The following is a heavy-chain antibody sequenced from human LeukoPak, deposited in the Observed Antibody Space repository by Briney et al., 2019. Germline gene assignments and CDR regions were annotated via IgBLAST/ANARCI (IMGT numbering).Heavy chain of an antibody. CDR3: AALYDYVWGSYRSFDY. D-gene: IGHD3-16*02. CDR1: GFTFSSCA. J-gene: IGHJ4*02. V-gene: IGHV3-23*01. Sequence: GGSLRLSCAASGFTFSSCAMSWVRQAPGKGLEWVSAISGSGGSTYYADSVKGRFTISRDNSKNTLYLQMNSLRAEDTAVYYCAALYDYVWGSYRSFDYWGQGTLVTVSS. CDR2: ISGSGGST.